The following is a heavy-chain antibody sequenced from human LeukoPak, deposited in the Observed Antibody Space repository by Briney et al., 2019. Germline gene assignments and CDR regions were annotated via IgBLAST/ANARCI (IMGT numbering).Heavy chain of an antibody. Sequence: SETLPLTCTVSGGSMRSYYWSWIRQPPGKGLEWIGYIFNSGSTYYNPSLNSRVTISVDTSKNQFSLRLSSVTAADTAVYYYATRDDSPRDYYYGMDVWGQGTTVTVSS. CDR2: IFNSGST. D-gene: IGHD1-1*01. J-gene: IGHJ6*02. CDR1: GGSMRSYY. CDR3: ATRDDSPRDYYYGMDV. V-gene: IGHV4-59*08.